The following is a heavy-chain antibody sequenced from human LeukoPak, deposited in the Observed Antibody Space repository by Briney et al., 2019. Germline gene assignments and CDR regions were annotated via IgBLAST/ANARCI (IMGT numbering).Heavy chain of an antibody. J-gene: IGHJ5*02. CDR3: ARSPLGYCSSTSCLGGGDWFDP. D-gene: IGHD2-2*01. CDR2: INPNSGGT. CDR1: GYTFTSYG. V-gene: IGHV1-2*02. Sequence: ASVKVSCKASGYTFTSYGISWVRQAPGQGLEWMGWINPNSGGTNYAQKFQGRVTMTRDTSISTAYMELSRLRSDDTAVYYCARSPLGYCSSTSCLGGGDWFDPWGQGTLVTVSS.